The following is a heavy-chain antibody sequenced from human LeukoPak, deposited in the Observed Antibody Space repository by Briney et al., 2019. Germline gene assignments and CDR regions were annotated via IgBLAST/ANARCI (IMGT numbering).Heavy chain of an antibody. CDR2: IYRGGST. CDR1: GFTVGSNY. D-gene: IGHD3-22*01. CDR3: ARLSANSSAYFFDY. Sequence: GSLRLSCAASGFTVGSNYMSWVRQAPGKGPEWVSIIYRGGSTNYADSVKGRFTISRDTSKNTLYLQMNSLRAEDTAVYYCARLSANSSAYFFDYWGQGTLVTVSS. J-gene: IGHJ4*02. V-gene: IGHV3-66*04.